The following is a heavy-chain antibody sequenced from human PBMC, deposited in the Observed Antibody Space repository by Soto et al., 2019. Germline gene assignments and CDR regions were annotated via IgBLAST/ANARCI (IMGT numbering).Heavy chain of an antibody. Sequence: PGVSLRLSCAASGLTFSSYSMNWARQAPGKGLEWVSSISSSSSYIYYADSVKGRFTISRDNAKNSLYLQMNSLRAEDTAVYYCARYRPRGYTYGANYYYGMGVWGQGTTVTVSS. CDR2: ISSSSSYI. CDR3: ARYRPRGYTYGANYYYGMGV. CDR1: GLTFSSYS. J-gene: IGHJ6*02. V-gene: IGHV3-21*01. D-gene: IGHD5-18*01.